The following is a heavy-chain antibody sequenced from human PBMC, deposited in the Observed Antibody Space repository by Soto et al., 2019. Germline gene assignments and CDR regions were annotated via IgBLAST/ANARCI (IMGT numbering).Heavy chain of an antibody. CDR2: ISGSGGST. CDR3: ATDYDILTGYWRGAFDI. J-gene: IGHJ3*02. V-gene: IGHV3-23*01. Sequence: GGSLRLSCAASGFTFSSYAMSWVRQAPGKGLEWVSAISGSGGSTYYADSVKGRFTISRDNSKNTLYLQMNSLRAEDTAVYYCATDYDILTGYWRGAFDIWGQGTMVTVSS. CDR1: GFTFSSYA. D-gene: IGHD3-9*01.